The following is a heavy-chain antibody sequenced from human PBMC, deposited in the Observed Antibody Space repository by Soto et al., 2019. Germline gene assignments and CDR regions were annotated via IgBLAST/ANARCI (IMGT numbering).Heavy chain of an antibody. Sequence: AGGSLRLSCAASGFTFSSYEMNWVRQAPGKGLEWISYISSSGSTTYYADSVKGRFTISRDNAKNSLYLQMNSLRAEDTAVYYCARGVLYYNVRSGFDYWGQGTLVTVSS. CDR1: GFTFSSYE. V-gene: IGHV3-48*03. J-gene: IGHJ4*02. CDR3: ARGVLYYNVRSGFDY. CDR2: ISSSGSTT. D-gene: IGHD3-22*01.